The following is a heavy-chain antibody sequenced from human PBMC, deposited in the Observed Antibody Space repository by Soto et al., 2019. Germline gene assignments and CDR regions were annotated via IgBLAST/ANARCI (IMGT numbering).Heavy chain of an antibody. CDR2: ISESGDYR. J-gene: IGHJ4*02. CDR1: GFIFRTFA. V-gene: IGHV3-23*01. D-gene: IGHD3-10*01. Sequence: EVQLLESGGGLVQPGGSLRLSCAASGFIFRTFAMSWVRQAPGKGLEWVSGISESGDYRYYGDAVKGRFTISRDNSKNTLYLQLNSLSAEDTAIYYCAKARLWFGRATEDNWGQGILVTVSS. CDR3: AKARLWFGRATEDN.